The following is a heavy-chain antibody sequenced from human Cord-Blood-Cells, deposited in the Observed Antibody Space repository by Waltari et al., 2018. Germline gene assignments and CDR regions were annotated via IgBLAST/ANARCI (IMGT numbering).Heavy chain of an antibody. J-gene: IGHJ3*02. D-gene: IGHD7-27*01. CDR3: ARQLSWGWFAFDI. V-gene: IGHV4-34*01. Sequence: QVQLQQWGAGLLKPSETLSLTCAVYGGSFSGYYWSWIRQPPGEGLEWIGEINHSGSTNYNPSLKSRVTISVDTSKNQFSLKLSAVTAADTAVYYCARQLSWGWFAFDIWGQGTMVTVSS. CDR1: GGSFSGYY. CDR2: INHSGST.